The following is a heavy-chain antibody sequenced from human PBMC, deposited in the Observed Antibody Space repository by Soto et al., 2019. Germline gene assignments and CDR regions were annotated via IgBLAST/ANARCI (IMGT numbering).Heavy chain of an antibody. Sequence: SETLSLTCAVYGGSFSGYYWSWIRQPPGKGLEWIGEINHSGSTNYNPSLKSRVTISVDTSKNQFSLKLSSVTAADTAVYYCARGRGGTTVNRASEYFQHWGQGTLVTVSS. J-gene: IGHJ1*01. D-gene: IGHD4-4*01. CDR1: GGSFSGYY. CDR2: INHSGST. V-gene: IGHV4-34*01. CDR3: ARGRGGTTVNRASEYFQH.